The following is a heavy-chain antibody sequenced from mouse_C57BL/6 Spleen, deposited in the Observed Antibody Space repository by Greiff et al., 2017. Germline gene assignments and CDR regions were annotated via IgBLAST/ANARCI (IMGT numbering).Heavy chain of an antibody. V-gene: IGHV5-12*01. Sequence: EVKVVESGGGLVQPGGSLKLSCAASGFTFSDYYMYWVRQTPEQRLEWVAYISNGGGSTYYPDTVKGRFTISGDKAKNTLYLQLSSLTSEDTAMYYCARHAGTEAMDDWGQGTSVTVSS. CDR1: GFTFSDYY. J-gene: IGHJ4*01. CDR3: ARHAGTEAMDD. CDR2: ISNGGGST. D-gene: IGHD4-1*01.